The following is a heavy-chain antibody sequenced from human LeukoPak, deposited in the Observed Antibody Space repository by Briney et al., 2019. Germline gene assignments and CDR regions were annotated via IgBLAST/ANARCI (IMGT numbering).Heavy chain of an antibody. CDR3: AKYSSGWNWFDP. CDR1: GGSISSYY. Sequence: SETLSLTCSVSGGSISSYYWSWIRQPPGKGLEWIGDIYYSGSTNYNPSLKSRVTISVDTSKNQLSLTLSSVTAADTAVYYCAKYSSGWNWFDPWGRGTLVTVSS. J-gene: IGHJ5*02. V-gene: IGHV4-59*01. D-gene: IGHD6-19*01. CDR2: IYYSGST.